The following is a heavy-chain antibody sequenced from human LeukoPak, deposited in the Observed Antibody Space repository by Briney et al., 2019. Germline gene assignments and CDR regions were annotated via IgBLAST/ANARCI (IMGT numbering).Heavy chain of an antibody. Sequence: GGSLRLSCAASGFTFSDYYMHWVRQAPGKGLLWISHINGDGSRTGYAVSVKGRFTISRDNAKDILYLQMNSLRVEDTAVYYCSRGTYPYSSDTWGQGALVTVSS. J-gene: IGHJ5*02. CDR3: SRGTYPYSSDT. CDR2: INGDGSRT. V-gene: IGHV3-74*01. D-gene: IGHD3-10*01. CDR1: GFTFSDYY.